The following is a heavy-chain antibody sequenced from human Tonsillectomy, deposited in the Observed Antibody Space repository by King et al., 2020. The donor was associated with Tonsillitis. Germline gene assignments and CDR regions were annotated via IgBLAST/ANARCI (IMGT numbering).Heavy chain of an antibody. V-gene: IGHV3-30*02. Sequence: VQLVESGGGVVQPGGSLRLSCAASGFTFSSYGMHWVRQAPGKGLEWVAFIRYDGSNKYYADSVKGRFTISRDNSKNTLYLQMNSLRAEDTAVYYCAKDPDKHQLNNGGIYYYYGMDVWGQGTTVTVSS. J-gene: IGHJ6*02. D-gene: IGHD6-13*01. CDR3: AKDPDKHQLNNGGIYYYYGMDV. CDR1: GFTFSSYG. CDR2: IRYDGSNK.